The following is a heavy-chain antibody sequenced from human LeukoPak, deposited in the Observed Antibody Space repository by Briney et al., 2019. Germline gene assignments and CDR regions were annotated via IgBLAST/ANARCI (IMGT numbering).Heavy chain of an antibody. CDR3: ARDVVLTASPDAFDI. CDR1: GDSVNSDGYY. J-gene: IGHJ3*02. Sequence: SQTLSLTCHVSGDSVNSDGYYWTWIRQHPGKGLEWIGFISYRGSTSFNPSLKSRVSISVDTSKNRFSLRLTSVTAADTAVYYCARDVVLTASPDAFDIWGQGTMVSVSS. D-gene: IGHD2-21*02. CDR2: ISYRGST. V-gene: IGHV4-31*03.